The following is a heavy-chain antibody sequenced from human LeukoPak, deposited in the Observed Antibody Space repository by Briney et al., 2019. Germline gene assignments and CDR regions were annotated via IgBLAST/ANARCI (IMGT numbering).Heavy chain of an antibody. CDR1: GYSFTSYY. CDR2: IYPGDSDT. V-gene: IGHV5-51*01. CDR3: ARRSNFGAFDS. Sequence: GESLKISCKGSGYSFTSYYIGWVRQMPGKGLEWMGIIYPGDSDTRYSPSFEGQVTISADKSISTAYLQWSSLKASDNAMYYCARRSNFGAFDSWGQGTLVTVSS. D-gene: IGHD3-10*01. J-gene: IGHJ5*01.